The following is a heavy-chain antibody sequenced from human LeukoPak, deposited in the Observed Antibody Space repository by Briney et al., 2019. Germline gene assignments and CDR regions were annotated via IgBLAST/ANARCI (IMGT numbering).Heavy chain of an antibody. V-gene: IGHV3-23*01. CDR1: GFTFSSYA. D-gene: IGHD4-17*01. Sequence: PGGSLRLSCAASGFTFSSYAMSWVRQAPGKGLEWVSAISGSGGSTYYADSVKGRFTISRDNSKNTLYLQMNSLRAEGTAVYYCAKVSGLRGDYFDYWGQGTLVTVSS. CDR2: ISGSGGST. CDR3: AKVSGLRGDYFDY. J-gene: IGHJ4*02.